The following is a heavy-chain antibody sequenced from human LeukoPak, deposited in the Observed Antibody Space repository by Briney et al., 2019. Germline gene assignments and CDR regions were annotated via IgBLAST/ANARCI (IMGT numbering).Heavy chain of an antibody. Sequence: ASVKVSCKVSGYTFTDYYMHWVQQAPGKGLEWMGLVDSEDGETIYAQKFQGRVTITADTSTDTAYMELSSLRSEDTAMYYCATTSNRARYFDFWGQGTLVTVSS. CDR1: GYTFTDYY. V-gene: IGHV1-69-2*01. CDR3: ATTSNRARYFDF. D-gene: IGHD4-11*01. CDR2: VDSEDGET. J-gene: IGHJ4*02.